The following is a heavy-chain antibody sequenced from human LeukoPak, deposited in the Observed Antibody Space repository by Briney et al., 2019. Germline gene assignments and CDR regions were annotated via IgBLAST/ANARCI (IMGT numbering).Heavy chain of an antibody. D-gene: IGHD6-19*01. J-gene: IGHJ4*02. CDR3: ARDRQWLFTDY. Sequence: GGSLRLSCAASGFTFSSYAMHWVRQAPGKGLEWVAVISYDGSNKYYADSVKGRFTISRGNSKNTLYLQMNSLRAEDTAVYYCARDRQWLFTDYWGQGTLVTVSS. CDR1: GFTFSSYA. CDR2: ISYDGSNK. V-gene: IGHV3-30-3*01.